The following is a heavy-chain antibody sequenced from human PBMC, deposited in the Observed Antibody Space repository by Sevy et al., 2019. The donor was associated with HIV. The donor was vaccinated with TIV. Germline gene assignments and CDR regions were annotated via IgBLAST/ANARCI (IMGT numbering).Heavy chain of an antibody. V-gene: IGHV3-33*01. CDR3: ARESGNDWYLDS. Sequence: GGSLRLSCKASGFIFSRYGVRWVRQAPGKGLEWVASIFNDGKTKYYGDTVKARFTISRDASKNTLYLQMDSLRAEDSVVYYCARESGNDWYLDSWGQGTLVTVSS. CDR2: IFNDGKTK. D-gene: IGHD3-9*01. J-gene: IGHJ4*02. CDR1: GFIFSRYG.